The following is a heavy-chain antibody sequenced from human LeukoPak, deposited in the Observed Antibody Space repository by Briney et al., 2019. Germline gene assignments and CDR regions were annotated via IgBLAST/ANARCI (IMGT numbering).Heavy chain of an antibody. D-gene: IGHD1-26*01. J-gene: IGHJ6*03. CDR2: ISSSGSTI. Sequence: GGPLRLSCAASGFTFSDYYMSWIRQAPGKGLEWVSYISSSGSTIYYADSVKGRFTISRDNAKNSLYLQMNSLRAEDTAVYYCATATLGYYYYMDVWGKGTTVTVSS. CDR3: ATATLGYYYYMDV. CDR1: GFTFSDYY. V-gene: IGHV3-11*04.